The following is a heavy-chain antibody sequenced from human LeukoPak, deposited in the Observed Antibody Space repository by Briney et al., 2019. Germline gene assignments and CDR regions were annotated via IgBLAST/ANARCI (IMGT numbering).Heavy chain of an antibody. J-gene: IGHJ5*02. CDR3: ARLVGTYYYGSGSYYRKHNWFDP. D-gene: IGHD3-10*01. Sequence: SETLSLTCTVSGGSISSSSFYWGWIRQPPGKGLEWIGEINHSGSTNYNPSLKSRVTISVDTSKNQFSLKLSSVTAADTAVYYCARLVGTYYYGSGSYYRKHNWFDPWGQGTLVTVSS. CDR2: INHSGST. V-gene: IGHV4-39*07. CDR1: GGSISSSSFY.